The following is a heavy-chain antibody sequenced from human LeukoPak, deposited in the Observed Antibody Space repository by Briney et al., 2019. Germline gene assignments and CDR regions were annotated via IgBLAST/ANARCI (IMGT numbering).Heavy chain of an antibody. CDR2: ISYDGSNK. CDR3: AKVGGQWLVHTHFDY. D-gene: IGHD6-19*01. J-gene: IGHJ4*02. V-gene: IGHV3-30*18. Sequence: GRSPRLSCAASGFTFSSYGMHWVRQAPGKGLEWVAVISYDGSNKYYADSVKGRFTISRDNSKNTLYLQMNSLRAEDTAVYYCAKVGGQWLVHTHFDYWGQGTLVTVSS. CDR1: GFTFSSYG.